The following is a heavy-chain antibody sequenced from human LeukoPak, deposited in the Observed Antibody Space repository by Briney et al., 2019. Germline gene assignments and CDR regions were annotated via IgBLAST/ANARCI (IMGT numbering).Heavy chain of an antibody. V-gene: IGHV3-23*01. CDR3: AKVDDSVWHEGYFDY. D-gene: IGHD6-19*01. CDR2: LSGSNGST. J-gene: IGHJ4*02. CDR1: GFTFTTYA. Sequence: PGGSLILSCAASGFTFTTYAMSWVRQAPGKGLQWVSTLSGSNGSTYYADSVKGRFTISRDNSKNTLFLQMNSLRADDTAIYYCAKVDDSVWHEGYFDYWGRGSLVTVSS.